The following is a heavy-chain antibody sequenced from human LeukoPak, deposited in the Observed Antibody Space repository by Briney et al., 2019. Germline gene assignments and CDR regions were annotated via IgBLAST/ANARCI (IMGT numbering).Heavy chain of an antibody. CDR3: ARDVGSSSLDY. Sequence: GGSLRLSCAASGFTFSSYAMHWVRQAPAKGLEWVAVISYDGSNKYYADSVKGRFTISRDNSKNTLYLQMNSLRAEDTAVYYCARDVGSSSLDYWGQGTLVTVSS. J-gene: IGHJ4*02. CDR2: ISYDGSNK. CDR1: GFTFSSYA. D-gene: IGHD6-13*01. V-gene: IGHV3-30*04.